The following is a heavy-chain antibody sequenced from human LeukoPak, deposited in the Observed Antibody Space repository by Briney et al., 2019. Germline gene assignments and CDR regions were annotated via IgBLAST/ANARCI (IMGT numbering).Heavy chain of an antibody. CDR3: AREDGYCSGGNCYSYFDS. Sequence: PGGSLRLSCAASGFTFNHFWMSWIRQAPGKRLEWVAYIKKTGSETYYVDSVKGRFTITRDNTRNSLFLQMYSLRAEDTAVYFCAREDGYCSGGNCYSYFDSWGQGTLVTVSA. D-gene: IGHD2-15*01. J-gene: IGHJ4*02. CDR1: GFTFNHFW. CDR2: IKKTGSET. V-gene: IGHV3-7*01.